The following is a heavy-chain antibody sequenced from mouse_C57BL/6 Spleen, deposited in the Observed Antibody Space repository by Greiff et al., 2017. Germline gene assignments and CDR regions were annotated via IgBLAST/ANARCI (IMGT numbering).Heavy chain of an antibody. Sequence: ESGPGLVKPSQSLSLTCSVTGYSITSGYYWNWIRQFPGNKLEWLGYISYDGSNNYNPSLKNRISITRDTSKNQFLLKLNSVTTEDTATYYYALYDGYTLFDYWGQGTTLTVSS. J-gene: IGHJ2*01. CDR1: GYSITSGYY. CDR3: ALYDGYTLFDY. V-gene: IGHV3-6*01. D-gene: IGHD2-3*01. CDR2: ISYDGSN.